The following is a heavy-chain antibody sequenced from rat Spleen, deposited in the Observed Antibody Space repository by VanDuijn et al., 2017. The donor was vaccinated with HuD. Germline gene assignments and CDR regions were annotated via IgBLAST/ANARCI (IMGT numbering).Heavy chain of an antibody. CDR2: ITSGGSNT. V-gene: IGHV5-19*01. CDR1: GFTFSNRA. J-gene: IGHJ2*01. CDR3: ATWDYYDNRFDY. D-gene: IGHD1-6*01. Sequence: EVQLVESGGGLVQPGRSLKLSCAASGFTFSNRAMHWIRQAPTKGLEWVATITSGGSNTYYPDSVKGRFTISRDNAKSTLYLQMDSLRSEDTATYYCATWDYYDNRFDYWGQGVMVTVSS.